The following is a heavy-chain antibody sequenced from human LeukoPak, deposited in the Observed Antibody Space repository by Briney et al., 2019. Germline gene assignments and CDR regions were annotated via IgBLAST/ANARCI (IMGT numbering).Heavy chain of an antibody. CDR3: AQLPHVYSSSSPFDY. Sequence: SETLSLTCTVSGGSISSYYWSWIRQPPGQGLEWVGYIYYSGSTNHDPSLKSRVTISVDTSKNQFSLKLSSVTAADTAVYYCAQLPHVYSSSSPFDYWGQGTLVTVSS. D-gene: IGHD6-13*01. V-gene: IGHV4-59*08. CDR1: GGSISSYY. J-gene: IGHJ4*02. CDR2: IYYSGST.